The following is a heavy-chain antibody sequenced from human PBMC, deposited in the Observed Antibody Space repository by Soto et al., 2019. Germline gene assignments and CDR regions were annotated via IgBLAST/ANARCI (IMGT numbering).Heavy chain of an antibody. D-gene: IGHD5-18*01. Sequence: GASVKVSCKASGFTFTSSAVQWVRQARGQRLEWIGWIVVGSGNTNYAQKFQERVTITRDMSTSTAYMELSSLRSEDTAVYYCAALTYSLSSYYYYGMDVWGQVTTVIVSS. J-gene: IGHJ6*02. CDR3: AALTYSLSSYYYYGMDV. V-gene: IGHV1-58*01. CDR1: GFTFTSSA. CDR2: IVVGSGNT.